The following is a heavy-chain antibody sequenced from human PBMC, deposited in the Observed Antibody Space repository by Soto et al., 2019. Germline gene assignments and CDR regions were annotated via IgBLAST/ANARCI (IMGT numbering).Heavy chain of an antibody. CDR3: ARGRKAARPGNWFDP. V-gene: IGHV4-34*01. D-gene: IGHD6-6*01. Sequence: PSETLSLTCAVYGGSFSGYYWSWIRQPPGKGLEWIGEINHSGSTNYNPSLKSRVTISVDTSKNQFSLKLSSVTAADTAVYYCARGRKAARPGNWFDPWGQGTLVTVSS. J-gene: IGHJ5*02. CDR2: INHSGST. CDR1: GGSFSGYY.